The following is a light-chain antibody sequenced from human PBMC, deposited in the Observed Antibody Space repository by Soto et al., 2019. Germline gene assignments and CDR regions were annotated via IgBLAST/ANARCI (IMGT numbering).Light chain of an antibody. CDR1: QSVSSN. CDR2: SAS. Sequence: EIVMTQSLATLSVSPGERATLSCRASQSVSSNLAWHQQKPGQAPRLLIYSASTRATGTPGRFSGSGSGTEFTLTISSLLSEDIAVYYCQQYDMWPITFGQGTRLEIK. J-gene: IGKJ5*01. CDR3: QQYDMWPIT. V-gene: IGKV3-15*01.